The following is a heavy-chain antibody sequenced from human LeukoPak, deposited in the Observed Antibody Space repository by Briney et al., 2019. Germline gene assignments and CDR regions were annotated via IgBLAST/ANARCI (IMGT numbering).Heavy chain of an antibody. J-gene: IGHJ4*02. CDR2: INPNSGDA. Sequence: ASVKVSCKASGYTFTVHYIHWVRQAPGQGPEWMGWINPNSGDANYPQKFQGRVTMTRDTSISTAYMEMSSLRSDDTAVYYCARDKGSGYLPFDFWGQGTLVTVSS. CDR1: GYTFTVHY. V-gene: IGHV1-2*02. CDR3: ARDKGSGYLPFDF. D-gene: IGHD5-18*01.